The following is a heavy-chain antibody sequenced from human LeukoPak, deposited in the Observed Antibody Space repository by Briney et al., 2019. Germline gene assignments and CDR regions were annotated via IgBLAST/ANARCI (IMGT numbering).Heavy chain of an antibody. J-gene: IGHJ4*02. CDR2: IIPNLGIA. CDR3: ARVCTRGANGFDY. Sequence: ASVKVSCKASGGTFSSYAISWVRQAPGQGLEWKGRIIPNLGIANYAQQFQGRVTTTSDNTTSTPYMEQSSLRTEATAVYYCARVCTRGANGFDYWGQGTLVTVSS. CDR1: GGTFSSYA. V-gene: IGHV1-69*04. D-gene: IGHD2-8*01.